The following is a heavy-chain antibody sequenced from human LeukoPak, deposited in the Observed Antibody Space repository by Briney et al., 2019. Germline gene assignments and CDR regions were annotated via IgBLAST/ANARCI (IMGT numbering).Heavy chain of an antibody. Sequence: PGGSLRLSCVASGFTFSSNGMHWVRQAPGKGLEWVTFIQYDGSKKHYADSVKGRFTISRDNSKNTLYLQMNTLRAEDTAVYYCANGGAVAGTFDYWGQGTLVTVSS. CDR1: GFTFSSNG. CDR2: IQYDGSKK. J-gene: IGHJ4*02. V-gene: IGHV3-30*02. D-gene: IGHD6-19*01. CDR3: ANGGAVAGTFDY.